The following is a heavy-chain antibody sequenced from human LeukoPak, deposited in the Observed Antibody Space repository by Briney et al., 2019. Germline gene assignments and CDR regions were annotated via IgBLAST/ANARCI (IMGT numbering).Heavy chain of an antibody. V-gene: IGHV3-23*01. CDR3: AKEVLGYFDLNWLDP. CDR1: AFTFSSYA. D-gene: IGHD3-9*01. Sequence: GGSLRLSCAASAFTFSSYAMCWVRQAPGKGLEWVSAISGSGDDTHYADSVKGRFTISRDNSKNTLYLQMNSLRAEDTAVYYCAKEVLGYFDLNWLDPWGQGTLVTVSS. CDR2: ISGSGDDT. J-gene: IGHJ5*02.